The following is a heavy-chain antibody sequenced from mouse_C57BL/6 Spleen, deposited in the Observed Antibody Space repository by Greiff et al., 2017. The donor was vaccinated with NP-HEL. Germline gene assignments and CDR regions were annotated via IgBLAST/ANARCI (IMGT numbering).Heavy chain of an antibody. D-gene: IGHD1-1*01. J-gene: IGHJ1*03. V-gene: IGHV2-5*01. CDR1: GFSLTSYG. Sequence: VQLQQSGPGLVQPSQSLSITCTVSGFSLTSYGVHWVRQSPGKGLEWLGVIWRGGRTDYNAAFLSRLSITKDNSKSQVFFKMHSLQADDTAIYYCAKVYGSSYRYFDVWGTGTTVTVSS. CDR2: IWRGGRT. CDR3: AKVYGSSYRYFDV.